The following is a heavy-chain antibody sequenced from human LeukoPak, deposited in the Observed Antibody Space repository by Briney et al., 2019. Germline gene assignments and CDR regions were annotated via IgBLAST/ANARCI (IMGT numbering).Heavy chain of an antibody. V-gene: IGHV1-8*01. Sequence: VASVKVSCKASGYTFSNYDINWVRQAPGQGLEWMGWMNPDSDDADYAQKFQGRFSITMNTSITTAYMELSSLGFEDTAVYFCTRGWDSWGQGTLVTVSP. CDR3: TRGWDS. CDR1: GYTFSNYD. CDR2: MNPDSDDA. J-gene: IGHJ4*02.